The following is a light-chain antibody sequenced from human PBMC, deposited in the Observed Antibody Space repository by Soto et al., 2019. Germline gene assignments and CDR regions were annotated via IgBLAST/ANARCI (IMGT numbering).Light chain of an antibody. J-gene: IGLJ3*02. CDR2: EVS. V-gene: IGLV2-8*01. Sequence: QSALTRPPSASGSLGQSVTISCTGTSSDIGDYNYVSWYQQHAGKAPKLMIYEVSQRPSGVPDRFSGSKSGNTASLTVSGLQAEDEADYYCGSYVGSKSFVFGGGTQLTVL. CDR3: GSYVGSKSFV. CDR1: SSDIGDYNY.